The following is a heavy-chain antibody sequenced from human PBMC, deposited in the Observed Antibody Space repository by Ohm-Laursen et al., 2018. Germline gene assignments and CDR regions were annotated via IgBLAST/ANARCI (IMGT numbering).Heavy chain of an antibody. D-gene: IGHD3-22*01. Sequence: SLRLSCTASGFTFSTYGMHWVRQAPGKGLEWVSVIWFDGSNKYYADSVKGRFTISRDNSKNTLYLQMNSLRVEDTAVYYCARNREYYYDRSFDHWGQGTLVTVSS. CDR3: ARNREYYYDRSFDH. CDR1: GFTFSTYG. CDR2: IWFDGSNK. J-gene: IGHJ4*02. V-gene: IGHV3-33*01.